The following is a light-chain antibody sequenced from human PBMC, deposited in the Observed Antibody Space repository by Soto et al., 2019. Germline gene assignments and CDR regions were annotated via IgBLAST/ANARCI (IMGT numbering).Light chain of an antibody. CDR3: TSYAGSNNLV. CDR1: RSDVGAYNY. V-gene: IGLV2-8*01. J-gene: IGLJ3*02. Sequence: QSALTQPPSASGSPGQSVTISCTGTRSDVGAYNYVSWYLQYPGKAPKLLIYEVDKRPSGVPARFSGSKSGNTASLTVSGLQADDEADYYCTSYAGSNNLVFGGGTKLTVL. CDR2: EVD.